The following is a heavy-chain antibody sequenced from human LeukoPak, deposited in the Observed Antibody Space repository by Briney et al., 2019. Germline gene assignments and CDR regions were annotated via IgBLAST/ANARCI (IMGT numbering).Heavy chain of an antibody. V-gene: IGHV5-51*01. D-gene: IGHD5-24*01. Sequence: GESLKISCKGSGYSFISYWIGWVRQMPGKGLEWMGIIYPGDSDTRYSPSFQGQVTISADKSISTAYLQWSSLKASDTAMYYCARQVEMATMIYYFDYWGQGTLVTVSS. CDR3: ARQVEMATMIYYFDY. CDR1: GYSFISYW. J-gene: IGHJ4*02. CDR2: IYPGDSDT.